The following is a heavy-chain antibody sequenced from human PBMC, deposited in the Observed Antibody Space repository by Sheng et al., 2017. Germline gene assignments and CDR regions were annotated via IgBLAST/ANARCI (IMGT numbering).Heavy chain of an antibody. J-gene: IGHJ5*02. V-gene: IGHV3-30*07. D-gene: IGHD5-12*01. CDR1: GITFSDYA. CDR3: ASQRWLQSP. CDR2: ISYDGSNK. Sequence: QVQVVESGGGVVQPGRSLRLSCADSGITFSDYAMHWVRQVPGKGPEWVAVISYDGSNKFYAESVRGRFTISRDNSKNKLYLQMNSLRAEDTAVYYCASQRWLQSPWGQGTLVTVSS.